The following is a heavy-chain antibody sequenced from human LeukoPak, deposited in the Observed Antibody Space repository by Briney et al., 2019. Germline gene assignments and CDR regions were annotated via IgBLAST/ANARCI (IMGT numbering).Heavy chain of an antibody. V-gene: IGHV4-39*01. Sequence: SETLSLTCAVSGDSISSSSHHRGWIRQSPGTGLEWIGSIYYGRTTYYNPSLNSRVTISVLTSKNQFSLQLNSVTAADTAVYYCARHDGRGGATMGAFDSWGQGSLVAVSS. CDR1: GDSISSSSHH. J-gene: IGHJ4*02. CDR3: ARHDGRGGATMGAFDS. CDR2: IYYGRTT. D-gene: IGHD5-24*01.